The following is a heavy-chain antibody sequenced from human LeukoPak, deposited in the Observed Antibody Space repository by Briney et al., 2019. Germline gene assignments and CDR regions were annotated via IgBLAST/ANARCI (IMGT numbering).Heavy chain of an antibody. CDR1: GYTFTSYY. CDR2: INPNSGGT. Sequence: ASVNVSCKASGYTFTSYYMHWVRQAPGQGLEWMGRINPNSGGTNYAQKFQGRVTMTRDTSLSTAYLELSKLRTDDTAVYYCAREGGFGIGYDYDLHWFDPWGQGTPVTVSS. V-gene: IGHV1-2*06. D-gene: IGHD3-16*01. J-gene: IGHJ5*02. CDR3: AREGGFGIGYDYDLHWFDP.